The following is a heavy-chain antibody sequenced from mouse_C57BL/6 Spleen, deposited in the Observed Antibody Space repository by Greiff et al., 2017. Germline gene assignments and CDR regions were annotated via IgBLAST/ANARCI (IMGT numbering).Heavy chain of an antibody. CDR1: GYTFTDYN. CDR2: INPNNGGT. D-gene: IGHD1-1*01. J-gene: IGHJ4*01. Sequence: EVQLQQSGPELVKPGASVKMSCKASGYTFTDYNMHWVKQSHGKSLEWIGYINPNNGGTSYNQKFKGKATLTVNKSSSTAYMELRSLTSEDSAVYYCARGYGSRRIWAMDYWGQGTSVTVSS. V-gene: IGHV1-22*01. CDR3: ARGYGSRRIWAMDY.